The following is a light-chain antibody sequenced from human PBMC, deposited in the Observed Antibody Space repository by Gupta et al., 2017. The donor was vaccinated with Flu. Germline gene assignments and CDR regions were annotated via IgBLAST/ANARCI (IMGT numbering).Light chain of an antibody. Sequence: DIQMTQSPSSLSASVGDRVTITCQASQAIRNFLNWYQQKPGKAPKLLIYGASTLEKGVPSRFSGGGSGTHFSLTISSLQPEDIATYYCQQYYNLPLTFGQGTRLDIK. CDR3: QQYYNLPLT. CDR2: GAS. V-gene: IGKV1-33*01. CDR1: QAIRNF. J-gene: IGKJ5*01.